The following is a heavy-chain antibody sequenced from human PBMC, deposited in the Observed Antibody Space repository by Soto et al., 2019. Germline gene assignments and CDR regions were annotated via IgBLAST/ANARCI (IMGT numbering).Heavy chain of an antibody. D-gene: IGHD4-17*01. V-gene: IGHV1-18*04. Sequence: QVQVMQSGAEVKKPGDSVKVSCKTSGYIFSDYGINWVRQAPGQGIEWMGWISGYSGNANLAQKFQGRVTMTTDKSTRTAYMEWRRLRSADTAVYYCAKRTSGTTWGESDYWGQGTLVTVSS. CDR2: ISGYSGNA. CDR1: GYIFSDYG. J-gene: IGHJ4*02. CDR3: AKRTSGTTWGESDY.